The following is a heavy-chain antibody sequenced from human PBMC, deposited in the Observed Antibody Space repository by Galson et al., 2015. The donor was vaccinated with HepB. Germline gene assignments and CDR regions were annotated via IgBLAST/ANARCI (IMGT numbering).Heavy chain of an antibody. CDR1: GGTFSSYA. Sequence: SVKVSCKASGGTFSSYAISWVRQAPGQGLEWMGRIIPILGIANYAQKFQGRVTITADKSTSTAYMELSSLRSEDTAVYYCARVWRDYYGSGGRGDPWGQGTLVTVSS. J-gene: IGHJ5*02. D-gene: IGHD3-10*01. V-gene: IGHV1-69*04. CDR3: ARVWRDYYGSGGRGDP. CDR2: IIPILGIA.